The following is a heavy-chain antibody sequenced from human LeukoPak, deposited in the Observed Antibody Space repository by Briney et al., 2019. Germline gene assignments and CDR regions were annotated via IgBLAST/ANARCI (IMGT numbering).Heavy chain of an antibody. CDR1: GGSISSSSYY. Sequence: PSETLSLTCTVSGGSISSSSYYWGWIRQPPGKGLEWIGSIYYSGSTYYNPSLKSRVTISVDTSKNQFSLKLSSVTAADTAVYYCALRRSDHYDSSGYQVFDPWGQGTLVTVSS. CDR2: IYYSGST. D-gene: IGHD3-22*01. V-gene: IGHV4-39*01. J-gene: IGHJ5*02. CDR3: ALRRSDHYDSSGYQVFDP.